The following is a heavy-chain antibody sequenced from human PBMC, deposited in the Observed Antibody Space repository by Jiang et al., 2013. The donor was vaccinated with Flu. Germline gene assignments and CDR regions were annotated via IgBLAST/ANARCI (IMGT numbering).Heavy chain of an antibody. Sequence: PGLVKPSETLSLTCAVSGASISSNNWWTWVRQPPGKGLEWIGEIYHGGRTNYNPSLESRVTISVDQSKNQFSLRLSSVTAADTAVYYCARILGGCSSTSCTLDPWGQGTPGHRLL. CDR3: ARILGGCSSTSCTLDP. J-gene: IGHJ5*02. D-gene: IGHD2-2*01. CDR2: IYHGGRT. V-gene: IGHV4-4*02. CDR1: GASISSNNW.